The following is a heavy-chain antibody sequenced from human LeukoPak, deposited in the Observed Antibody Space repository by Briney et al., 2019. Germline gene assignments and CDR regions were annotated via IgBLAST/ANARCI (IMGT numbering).Heavy chain of an antibody. V-gene: IGHV3-48*03. CDR1: GFNFKTYE. CDR2: ISSSGGTL. Sequence: PGGSLRLSCAASGFNFKTYEMNWVRQAPGKGLEWISYISSSGGTLNYADSVKGRFTISRDNAKDSLYLQMNSLRAEDTAVSFCVKLTDYYDSRGYHYYYYGLDVWGQGTTVTVSS. J-gene: IGHJ6*02. D-gene: IGHD3-22*01. CDR3: VKLTDYYDSRGYHYYYYGLDV.